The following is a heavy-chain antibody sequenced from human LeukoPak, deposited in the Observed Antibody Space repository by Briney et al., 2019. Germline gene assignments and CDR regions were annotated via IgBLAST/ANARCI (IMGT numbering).Heavy chain of an antibody. CDR1: GGSFSGYY. CDR3: ARGQGKSDY. CDR2: INHSGST. J-gene: IGHJ4*02. Sequence: PSETLSLTCAVYGGSFSGYYWSWIRQPPGKGLEWIGEINHSGSTNYNPSLKSRVTISVDTSKNQCSLRLSSVTAADTAVYYCARGQGKSDYWGQGTLVTVSS. D-gene: IGHD3-10*01. V-gene: IGHV4-34*01.